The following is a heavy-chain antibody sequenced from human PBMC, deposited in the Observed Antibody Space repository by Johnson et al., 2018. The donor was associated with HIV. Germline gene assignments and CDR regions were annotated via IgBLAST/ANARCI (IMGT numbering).Heavy chain of an antibody. CDR3: ARWQQLVHGPFDI. D-gene: IGHD6-13*01. Sequence: VQLVESGGGVVQPGRSLRLSCAASGFTFSSYDMHWVRQATGKGLEWVSAIGTAGDTYYPGSVKGRFTISRENAKNSLYLQMNSLRAEDTAFYYCARWQQLVHGPFDIWGQWTMVTVSS. CDR1: GFTFSSYD. J-gene: IGHJ3*02. V-gene: IGHV3-13*01. CDR2: IGTAGDT.